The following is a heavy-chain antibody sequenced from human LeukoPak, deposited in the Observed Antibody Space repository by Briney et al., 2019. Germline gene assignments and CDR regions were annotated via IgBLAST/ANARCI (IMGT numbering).Heavy chain of an antibody. CDR3: ANVVRTVPIYTYWYFDL. D-gene: IGHD2-21*01. Sequence: GGSLRLSCAASGFTFSTHVMSWVRQAPGKGLEWVSGISGSGGTTDYADSVKDRFTISRDNSKNTVYLQMNSLRVEDTAVYYCANVVRTVPIYTYWYFDLWGRGTLVTVSS. J-gene: IGHJ2*01. V-gene: IGHV3-23*01. CDR1: GFTFSTHV. CDR2: ISGSGGTT.